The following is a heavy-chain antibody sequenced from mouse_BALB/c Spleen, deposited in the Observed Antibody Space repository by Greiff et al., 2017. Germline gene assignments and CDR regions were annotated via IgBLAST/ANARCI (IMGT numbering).Heavy chain of an antibody. CDR2: IWAGGST. V-gene: IGHV2-9*02. CDR1: GFSLTSYG. Sequence: VHLVESGPGLVAPSQSLSITCTVSGFSLTSYGVHWVRQPPGKGLEWLGVIWAGGSTNYNSALMSRLSISKDNSKSQVFLKMNSLQTDDTAMYYCARAGYYWYFDVWGAGTTVTVSS. CDR3: ARAGYYWYFDV. J-gene: IGHJ1*01.